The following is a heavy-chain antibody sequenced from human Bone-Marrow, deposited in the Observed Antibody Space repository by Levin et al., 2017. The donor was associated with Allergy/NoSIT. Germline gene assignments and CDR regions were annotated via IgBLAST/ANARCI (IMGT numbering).Heavy chain of an antibody. CDR3: AKEDKPTTVVVVISTRGDYFDS. D-gene: IGHD3-22*01. CDR2: ISGRAGST. Sequence: SCAASGFTFRSYAMSWVRQAPGKGLEWVSTISGRAGSTYYADSVKGRFTISRDNSKNTLYLQMNSLRAEDSAVYYCAKEDKPTTVVVVISTRGDYFDSWGQGTLVTVSS. CDR1: GFTFRSYA. V-gene: IGHV3-23*01. J-gene: IGHJ4*02.